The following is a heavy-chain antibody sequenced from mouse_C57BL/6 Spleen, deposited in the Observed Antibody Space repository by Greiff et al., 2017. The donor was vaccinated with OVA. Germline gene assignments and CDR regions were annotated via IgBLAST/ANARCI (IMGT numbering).Heavy chain of an antibody. D-gene: IGHD4-1*01. V-gene: IGHV7-1*01. Sequence: EVQLVESGGGLVQSGRSLRLSCATSGFTFSDFYMEWVRQAPGKGLEWIAASRNKANDYTTEYSASVKGRFIVSRDTSQSILYLQMNALRAEDTAIYYCARDAANWDYFDYWGQGTTLTVSS. J-gene: IGHJ2*01. CDR3: ARDAANWDYFDY. CDR1: GFTFSDFY. CDR2: SRNKANDYTT.